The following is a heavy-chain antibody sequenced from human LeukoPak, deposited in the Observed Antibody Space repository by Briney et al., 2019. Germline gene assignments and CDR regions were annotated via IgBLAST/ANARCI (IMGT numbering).Heavy chain of an antibody. CDR2: INHSGST. D-gene: IGHD1-1*01. CDR1: GGSFSGYY. J-gene: IGHJ5*02. Sequence: SETLSLTCAVYGGSFSGYYWSWTRQPPGKGLEWIGEINHSGSTNYNPSLKSRVTISVDTSKNQFSLKLSSVTAADTAVYYCARGRQLNWCWFDPWGQGTLVTVSS. V-gene: IGHV4-34*01. CDR3: ARGRQLNWCWFDP.